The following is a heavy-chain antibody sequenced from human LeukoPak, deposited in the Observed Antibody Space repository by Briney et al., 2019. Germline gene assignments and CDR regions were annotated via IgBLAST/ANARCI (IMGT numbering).Heavy chain of an antibody. CDR1: GGAISNIF. V-gene: IGHV4-59*01. J-gene: IGHJ3*02. D-gene: IGHD4-17*01. CDR2: IYYSGST. CDR3: AGDYIDYEATFDI. Sequence: SETLSLTCTVSGGAISNIFWSWIRPPPGQGLEWIGYIYYSGSTRYNPSLKRRVTISLDTSKNQFSLNLSSVTAADTAVYYCAGDYIDYEATFDIWGQGTMVTVSS.